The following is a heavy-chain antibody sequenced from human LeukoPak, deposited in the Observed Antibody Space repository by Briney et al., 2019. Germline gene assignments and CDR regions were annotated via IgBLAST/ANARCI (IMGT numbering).Heavy chain of an antibody. CDR2: IHTSGTM. CDR1: GGSLSTGSYY. Sequence: SETLSLTCTVSGGSLSTGSYYWSWIRQPAGRGLEWIGHIHTSGTMNYNASLKSRVRISVDTSKNQFSLKLISVTAADTAVYYCARHSGRYYGVGWFDPWGQGTLVTVSS. J-gene: IGHJ5*02. CDR3: ARHSGRYYGVGWFDP. V-gene: IGHV4-61*09. D-gene: IGHD1-26*01.